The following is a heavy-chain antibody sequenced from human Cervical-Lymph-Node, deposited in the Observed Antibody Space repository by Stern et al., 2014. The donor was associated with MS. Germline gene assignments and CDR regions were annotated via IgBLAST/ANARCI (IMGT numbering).Heavy chain of an antibody. CDR2: ISYDGDNK. J-gene: IGHJ5*02. CDR1: GFTFSLYD. D-gene: IGHD3-22*01. CDR3: AKDPRTYDSSGYLDA. Sequence: VQLVESGGGVVQPGRSLRLSCAASGFTFSLYDMHWVRQAPGKGLEWVAAISYDGDNKFYTDSVKGRFTLSSDNSTRTLYLQLNSLRPEDTAIYYCAKDPRTYDSSGYLDAWGQGTLVTVSS. V-gene: IGHV3-30*18.